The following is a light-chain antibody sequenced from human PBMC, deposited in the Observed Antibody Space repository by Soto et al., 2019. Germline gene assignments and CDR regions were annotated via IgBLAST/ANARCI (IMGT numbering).Light chain of an antibody. CDR1: QSVLYSSNNKND. CDR2: WAS. V-gene: IGKV4-1*01. J-gene: IGKJ2*01. CDR3: QQYYSPPYT. Sequence: DIVMTQSPDSLAVSLGERATINCKSSQSVLYSSNNKNDLAWYQQKPGQPPKLLIYWASTRESGVPDRFSGSRSGTDFTLTISSLQAEDVAVYSCQQYYSPPYTFGQGTKLEIK.